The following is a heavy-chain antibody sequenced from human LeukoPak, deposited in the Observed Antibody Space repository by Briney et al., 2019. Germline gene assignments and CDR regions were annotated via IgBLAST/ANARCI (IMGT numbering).Heavy chain of an antibody. CDR2: ISSSGSTI. J-gene: IGHJ4*02. Sequence: GGSLRLSCAASGFASIIYEMNWVRQAPGKGLECVSYISSSGSTIYYADSVRGRFTISRDNSKNTLYLQMNSLRAEDTAVYYCARDRLTKRWLQFSGDFWGRGPLVAVS. CDR1: GFASIIYE. D-gene: IGHD5-24*01. V-gene: IGHV3-48*03. CDR3: ARDRLTKRWLQFSGDF.